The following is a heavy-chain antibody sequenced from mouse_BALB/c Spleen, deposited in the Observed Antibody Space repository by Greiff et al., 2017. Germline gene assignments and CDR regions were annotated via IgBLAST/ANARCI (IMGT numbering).Heavy chain of an antibody. CDR3: TRGYYRGWYFDV. D-gene: IGHD2-12*01. J-gene: IGHJ1*01. Sequence: DVKLQESGGGLVQPGGSMKLSCVASGFTFSNYWMNWVRQSPEKGLEWVAEIRLKSNNYATHYAESVKGRFTISRDDSKSSVYLQMNNLRAEDTGIYYCTRGYYRGWYFDVWGAGTTVTVSS. V-gene: IGHV6-6*02. CDR2: IRLKSNNYAT. CDR1: GFTFSNYW.